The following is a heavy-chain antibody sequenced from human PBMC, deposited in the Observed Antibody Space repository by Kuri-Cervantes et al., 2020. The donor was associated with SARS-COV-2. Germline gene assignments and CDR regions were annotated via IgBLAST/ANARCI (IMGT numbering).Heavy chain of an antibody. CDR1: GFTFSSYA. Sequence: GESLKISCAASGFTFSSYAMSWVRQAPGKGLEWVSSISSSSSYIYYADSVKGRFTISRDNAKNSLYLQMNSLRAEDTAVYYCARDRGTSGYLSFDYWGQGTLVTVSS. J-gene: IGHJ4*02. D-gene: IGHD3-22*01. CDR3: ARDRGTSGYLSFDY. CDR2: ISSSSSYI. V-gene: IGHV3-21*01.